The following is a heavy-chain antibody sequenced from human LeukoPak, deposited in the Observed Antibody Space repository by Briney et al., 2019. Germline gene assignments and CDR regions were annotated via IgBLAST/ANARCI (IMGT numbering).Heavy chain of an antibody. CDR3: ARDRPVVVVAADHGIDY. CDR2: IYYTGST. V-gene: IGHV4-59*01. J-gene: IGHJ4*02. D-gene: IGHD2-15*01. Sequence: SETLSLTCTVSGGSINGYYWSWIRQSPGKGLESLGYIYYTGSTNYNPSLKSRVTMSVDTSRNQFFLRLSSVTAADTAVYYCARDRPVVVVAADHGIDYWGQGTLVTVSS. CDR1: GGSINGYY.